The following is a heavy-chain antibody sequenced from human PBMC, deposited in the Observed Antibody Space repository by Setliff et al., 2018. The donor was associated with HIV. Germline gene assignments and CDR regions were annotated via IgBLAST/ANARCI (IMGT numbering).Heavy chain of an antibody. V-gene: IGHV3-15*01. CDR1: GFTFSDAW. CDR2: IKSKTDGGTT. J-gene: IGHJ4*02. CDR3: TTGLGHSDFDY. Sequence: PGGSLRLSCAASGFTFSDAWMSWVRQGPGKGLEWIGRIKSKTDGGTTDYAAPVKGRFTISRDDSKNTLYLQMNGLKTEDTAVYYCTTGLGHSDFDYWGQGTLVTVSS. D-gene: IGHD3-16*01.